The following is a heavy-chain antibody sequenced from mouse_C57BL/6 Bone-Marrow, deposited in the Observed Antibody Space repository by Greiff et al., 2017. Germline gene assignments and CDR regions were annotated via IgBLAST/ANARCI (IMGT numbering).Heavy chain of an antibody. CDR3: ARRDCYAHRGFAY. V-gene: IGHV1-81*01. D-gene: IGHD3-3*01. CDR2: IYPRSGNT. Sequence: VQLQQSGAELARPGASVKLSCKASGYTFTSYGISWVKQRTGQGLEWIGEIYPRSGNTYYNEKFKGKATLTADKSSSTAYMELRSLTSEDSAVYVCARRDCYAHRGFAYWGQGTLVTVSA. CDR1: GYTFTSYG. J-gene: IGHJ3*01.